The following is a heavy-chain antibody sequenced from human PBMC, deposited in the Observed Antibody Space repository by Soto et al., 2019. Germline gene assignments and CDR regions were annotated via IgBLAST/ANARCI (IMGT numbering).Heavy chain of an antibody. CDR2: ISGSGGST. J-gene: IGHJ5*02. D-gene: IGHD3-22*01. CDR3: AKAYYYDSSGYYPDWFDP. Sequence: EVQLLESGGGLVQPGGSLRLSCAASGFTFSSYAMSWVRQAPGKGLEWVSAISGSGGSTYYADPVKGRFTISRDNSKNTLYLQMNSLRAEDTAVYYCAKAYYYDSSGYYPDWFDPWGQGTLVTVSS. CDR1: GFTFSSYA. V-gene: IGHV3-23*01.